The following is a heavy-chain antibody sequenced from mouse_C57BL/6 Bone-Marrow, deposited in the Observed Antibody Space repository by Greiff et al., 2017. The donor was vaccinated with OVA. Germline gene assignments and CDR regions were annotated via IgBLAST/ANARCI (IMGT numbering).Heavy chain of an antibody. D-gene: IGHD1-1*01. V-gene: IGHV1-64*01. CDR2: IHPNSGGT. CDR3: ARETTVVPYFDY. CDR1: GYTFTSYW. Sequence: VQLQQPGAELVKPGASVKLSCKASGYTFTSYWMHWVKQRPGQGLEWIGMIHPNSGGTNYNEKFKSKATLTVDKSSSTAYMQLSSLTSEDSAVYYCARETTVVPYFDYWGQGTTLTVSS. J-gene: IGHJ2*01.